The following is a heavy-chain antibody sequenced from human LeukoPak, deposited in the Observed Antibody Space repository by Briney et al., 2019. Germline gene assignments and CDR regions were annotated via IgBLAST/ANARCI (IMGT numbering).Heavy chain of an antibody. D-gene: IGHD5-12*01. V-gene: IGHV4-59*01. CDR2: IYYSGST. CDR3: ARDRGGRGYDLRWFDP. Sequence: SETLSLTCTVSGGSISSYYWSWIRQPPGKGLEWIGYIYYSGSTNYNPSLKSRVTISVDTSKNQYSLKLSSVTAADTAVYYCARDRGGRGYDLRWFDPWGQGTLVTVSS. J-gene: IGHJ5*02. CDR1: GGSISSYY.